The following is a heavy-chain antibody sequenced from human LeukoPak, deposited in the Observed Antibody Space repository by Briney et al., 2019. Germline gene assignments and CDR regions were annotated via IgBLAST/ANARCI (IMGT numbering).Heavy chain of an antibody. J-gene: IGHJ4*02. Sequence: SETLSLTCTVSGGSISSYYWSWIRQPPGKGLEWIGYIYYSGSTNYNPSLKSRVTMSVDTSKNQFSLKLSSVTAADTAVYYCARHVTVAAPFDYWGQGTLVAVSS. V-gene: IGHV4-59*08. CDR2: IYYSGST. CDR3: ARHVTVAAPFDY. CDR1: GGSISSYY. D-gene: IGHD6-19*01.